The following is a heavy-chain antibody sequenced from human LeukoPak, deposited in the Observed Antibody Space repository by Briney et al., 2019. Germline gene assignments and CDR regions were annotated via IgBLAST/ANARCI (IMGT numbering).Heavy chain of an antibody. CDR1: GFTFSSYA. CDR2: ISGSGGST. J-gene: IGHJ6*02. CDR3: AREGGGGSWYWLVVPTSRVGYYGMDV. Sequence: GGSLRLSCAASGFTFSSYAMSWVRQAPGKGLEWVSAISGSGGSTYYADSVKGRFTISRDNAKNSLYLQMNSLRAEDTAVYYCAREGGGGSWYWLVVPTSRVGYYGMDVWGQGTTVTVSS. D-gene: IGHD2-15*01. V-gene: IGHV3-23*01.